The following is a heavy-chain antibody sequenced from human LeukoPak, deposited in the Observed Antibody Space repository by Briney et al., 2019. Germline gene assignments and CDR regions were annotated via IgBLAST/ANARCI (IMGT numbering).Heavy chain of an antibody. CDR1: EFSVGSNY. Sequence: PGGSLRLSCAASEFSVGSNYMTWVRQAPGKGLEWVSLIYSGGSTYYADSVKGRFTISRDNAKNYLYLQMNSLRAEDTAVYYCARATRFGELIDYMDVWGKGTTVTISS. CDR3: ARATRFGELIDYMDV. V-gene: IGHV3-66*01. D-gene: IGHD3-10*01. CDR2: IYSGGST. J-gene: IGHJ6*03.